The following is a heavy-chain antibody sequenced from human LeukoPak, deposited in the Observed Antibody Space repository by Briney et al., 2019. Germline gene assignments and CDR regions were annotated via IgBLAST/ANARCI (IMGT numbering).Heavy chain of an antibody. V-gene: IGHV3-48*03. Sequence: GGSLRLSCAASGFTFSSYEMNWVRQAPGKGLEWVSYISSSGSTIYYADSVKGRFTISRDNAKNSLYLQMNSLRAEDTAVYYCAREYYDSSGYRHDAFDIWGQGTMVTVSS. D-gene: IGHD3-22*01. CDR1: GFTFSSYE. CDR2: ISSSGSTI. CDR3: AREYYDSSGYRHDAFDI. J-gene: IGHJ3*02.